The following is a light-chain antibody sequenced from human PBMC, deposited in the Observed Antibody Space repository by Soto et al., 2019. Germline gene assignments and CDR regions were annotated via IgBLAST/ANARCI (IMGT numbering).Light chain of an antibody. J-gene: IGLJ2*01. CDR3: QSYDSSLSGYVV. CDR1: SSNIGAGYD. Sequence: QSVLTQPPSVSGAPGQRVTISCTGSSSNIGAGYDVHWYQQLPGTAPKLLIYGNSNRPSGVPDRFSGSKSGTSASLAITGIQAEDEADYYCQSYDSSLSGYVVFGGGTQLTV. V-gene: IGLV1-40*01. CDR2: GNS.